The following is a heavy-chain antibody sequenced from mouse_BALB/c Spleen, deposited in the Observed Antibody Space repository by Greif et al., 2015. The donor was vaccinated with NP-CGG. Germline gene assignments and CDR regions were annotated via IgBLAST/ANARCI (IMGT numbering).Heavy chain of an antibody. D-gene: IGHD1-1*01. Sequence: VQGVESGAELARPGASVKMSCKASGYTFTSYTMHWVKQRPGQGLEWIGYINPSSGYTNYNQKFKDKATLTADKSSSTAYMQLSSLTSEDSAVYYCARYYGSSYAMDYWGQGTSVTVSS. J-gene: IGHJ4*01. V-gene: IGHV1-4*01. CDR3: ARYYGSSYAMDY. CDR2: INPSSGYT. CDR1: GYTFTSYT.